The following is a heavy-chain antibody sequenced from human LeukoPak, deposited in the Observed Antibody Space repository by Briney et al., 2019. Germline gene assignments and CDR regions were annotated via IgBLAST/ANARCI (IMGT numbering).Heavy chain of an antibody. CDR2: IYYSGST. Sequence: SETLSLTCTVSGGSISSSSYYWGWIRQPPGKGLEWIGSIYYSGSTYYNPSLKSRVTISVDTSKNQFSLKLSSVTAADTAVYYCARGAKHCSGGSCYSGFGRYYFDYWGQGTLVTVSS. J-gene: IGHJ4*02. V-gene: IGHV4-39*07. CDR1: GGSISSSSYY. CDR3: ARGAKHCSGGSCYSGFGRYYFDY. D-gene: IGHD2-15*01.